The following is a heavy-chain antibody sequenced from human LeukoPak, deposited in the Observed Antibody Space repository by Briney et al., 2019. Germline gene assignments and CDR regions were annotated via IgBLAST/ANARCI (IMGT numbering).Heavy chain of an antibody. CDR3: ARHVVVTVTTFNWFDP. Sequence: SETLSLTCAVYGGSFSGYYWSWIRQPPGKGLEWIGEINHSGSTNYNPSLKSRGTISVDTSKNQFSLKLSSVTAADTAVYYCARHVVVTVTTFNWFDPWGQGTLVTVSS. D-gene: IGHD4-17*01. CDR1: GGSFSGYY. V-gene: IGHV4-34*01. CDR2: INHSGST. J-gene: IGHJ5*02.